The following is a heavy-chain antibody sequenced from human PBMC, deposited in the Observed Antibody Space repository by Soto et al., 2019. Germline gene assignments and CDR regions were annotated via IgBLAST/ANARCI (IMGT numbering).Heavy chain of an antibody. CDR3: ARVRERGYSATRVLSYYYGMDV. Sequence: PGGSLGLACAASGFTFSSYAMHWVRQAPGKGLEWVAVISYDGSNKYYADSVKGRFTISRDNSKNTPYLQMNSLRAEDTAVYYCARVRERGYSATRVLSYYYGMDVWGQGTTVTVSS. V-gene: IGHV3-30-3*01. J-gene: IGHJ6*02. CDR2: ISYDGSNK. CDR1: GFTFSSYA. D-gene: IGHD5-12*01.